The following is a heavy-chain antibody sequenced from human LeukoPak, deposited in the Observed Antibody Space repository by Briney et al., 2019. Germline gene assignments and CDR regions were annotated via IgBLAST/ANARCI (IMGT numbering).Heavy chain of an antibody. J-gene: IGHJ3*02. D-gene: IGHD3-22*01. CDR1: GGSISSGSYY. V-gene: IGHV4-61*02. CDR2: FYTSGST. CDR3: ARYDYYDNSARFDI. Sequence: TLCLTCTVSGGSISSGSYYWSWIRQPAGKGLEWIGRFYTSGSTYYSPSLKSRVTISVDTSKNQFSLKLNSVTAADTAVYYCARYDYYDNSARFDIWGQVTMVTVSS.